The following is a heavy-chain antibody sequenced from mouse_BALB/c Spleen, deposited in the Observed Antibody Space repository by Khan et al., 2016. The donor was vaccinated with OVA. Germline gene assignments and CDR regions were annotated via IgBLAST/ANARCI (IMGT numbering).Heavy chain of an antibody. J-gene: IGHJ4*01. CDR2: INTYTGEP. Sequence: QIQLVQSGPEVKKPGETVKISCKASGHTFTKFGMNWVKQAPGKGLKWMGWINTYTGEPTYADDFNGRFALSLETSARTAYLQINNLKTEDTATYICARPPYFCYVLDNWGQGTSVTVSS. CDR3: ARPPYFCYVLDN. V-gene: IGHV9-3-1*01. CDR1: GHTFTKFG. D-gene: IGHD2-10*01.